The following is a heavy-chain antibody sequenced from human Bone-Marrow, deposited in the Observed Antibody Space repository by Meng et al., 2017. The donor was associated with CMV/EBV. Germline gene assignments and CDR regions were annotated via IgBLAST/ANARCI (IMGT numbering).Heavy chain of an antibody. CDR2: IYYNGST. J-gene: IGHJ6*02. D-gene: IGHD3-16*01. V-gene: IGHV4-59*01. Sequence: SETLSLTCTVSGCSISSYYWSWIRQPPGKGLEWIGYIYYNGSTNYNPSLKSRVTISVDTSKNKFSLKQSTVTAADTAVYYCARTHTDGVYYGMDVWGQGTTVTVSS. CDR1: GCSISSYY. CDR3: ARTHTDGVYYGMDV.